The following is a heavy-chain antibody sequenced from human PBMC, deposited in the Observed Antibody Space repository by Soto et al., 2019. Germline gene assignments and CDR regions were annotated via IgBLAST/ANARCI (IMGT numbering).Heavy chain of an antibody. J-gene: IGHJ3*02. CDR2: IWYDGSNK. CDR1: GLNFGSYG. V-gene: IGHV3-33*01. D-gene: IGHD6-19*01. CDR3: AREEIAVAGTDAFDI. Sequence: PMRLSCAAAGLNFGSYGMHWFRQAPGKGLEWVAVIWYDGSNKYYADSVKGRFTISRDNSKNTLYLQMYSLRAEDTAVYYCAREEIAVAGTDAFDIWGQGTMVTVSS.